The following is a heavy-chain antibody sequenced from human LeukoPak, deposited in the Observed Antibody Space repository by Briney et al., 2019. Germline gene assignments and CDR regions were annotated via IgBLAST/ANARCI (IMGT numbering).Heavy chain of an antibody. Sequence: PGGSLRLSCAASGFTFSSYAMSWVRQAPGKGLVWVSAISGSGGSTYYADSVKGRFTISRDNSKNTLYLQINGLRADDTAVYYCAKSMSTVTTSPFWGQGTLVTVSS. CDR2: ISGSGGST. CDR3: AKSMSTVTTSPF. J-gene: IGHJ4*02. V-gene: IGHV3-23*01. CDR1: GFTFSSYA. D-gene: IGHD4-17*01.